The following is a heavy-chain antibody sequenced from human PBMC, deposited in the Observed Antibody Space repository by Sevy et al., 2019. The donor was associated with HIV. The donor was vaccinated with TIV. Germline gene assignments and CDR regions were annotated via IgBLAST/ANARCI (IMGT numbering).Heavy chain of an antibody. CDR2: IKQDGSEK. Sequence: GESLKISCAASGFTFSSYWMSWVRQAPGKGLEWVANIKQDGSEKYYVDSVKGRFTISRDNAKNSLYLQMNSLRAEDTAVYYCSVSYGSGSYYKIYYYYGMDVWGQGTTVTVSS. J-gene: IGHJ6*02. V-gene: IGHV3-7*01. CDR1: GFTFSSYW. D-gene: IGHD3-10*01. CDR3: SVSYGSGSYYKIYYYYGMDV.